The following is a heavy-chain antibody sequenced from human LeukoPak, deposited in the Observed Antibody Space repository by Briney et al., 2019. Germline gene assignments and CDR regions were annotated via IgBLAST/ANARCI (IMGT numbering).Heavy chain of an antibody. CDR2: IRYDGSNK. D-gene: IGHD2-15*01. V-gene: IGHV3-30*02. Sequence: GGSLRLSCAASGFTFSSYGMHWVRQAPGKGLEWVAFIRYDGSNKYYADYVKGRFTISRDNSKNTLYLQMNSLRAEDTAVYYCAKDLRVVAATTPGYWGQGTLVTVSS. J-gene: IGHJ4*02. CDR3: AKDLRVVAATTPGY. CDR1: GFTFSSYG.